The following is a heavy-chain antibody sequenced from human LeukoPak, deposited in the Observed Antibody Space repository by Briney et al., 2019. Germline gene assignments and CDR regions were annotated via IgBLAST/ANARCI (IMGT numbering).Heavy chain of an antibody. D-gene: IGHD4-17*01. J-gene: IGHJ4*02. CDR2: INHSGST. V-gene: IGHV4-34*01. Sequence: SETLSLTCAVYGGSFSGYYWSWIRQPPGKGLEWIGEINHSGSTNYNPSLKSRVTISVDTSKNQFSLKLSSVTAADTAVYYCASLTDDYGVQNFDYWGQGTLATVSS. CDR3: ASLTDDYGVQNFDY. CDR1: GGSFSGYY.